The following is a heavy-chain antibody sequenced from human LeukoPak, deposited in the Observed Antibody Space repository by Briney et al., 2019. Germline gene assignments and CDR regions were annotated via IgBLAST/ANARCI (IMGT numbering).Heavy chain of an antibody. Sequence: GGSLRLSCAASGFTFSSYSMNWVRQAPGKGLEWVSYISSSSSTIYYADSVKGRFTISRDNAKNSLYLQMNSLRAEDTAVYYCARDGYSYGSDAFDIWGQGTMVTVSS. CDR1: GFTFSSYS. V-gene: IGHV3-48*01. D-gene: IGHD5-18*01. J-gene: IGHJ3*02. CDR2: ISSSSSTI. CDR3: ARDGYSYGSDAFDI.